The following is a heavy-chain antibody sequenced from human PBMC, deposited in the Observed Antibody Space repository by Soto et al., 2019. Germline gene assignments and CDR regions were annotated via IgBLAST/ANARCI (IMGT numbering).Heavy chain of an antibody. V-gene: IGHV3-23*01. CDR2: ILVDGRT. D-gene: IGHD2-8*02. J-gene: IGHJ3*02. CDR1: GFICSSYD. Sequence: GGSLRLSCAASGFICSSYDMSWVRQAPGKGLEWVSTILVDGRTFYVDSVKGRFTISRDTSQNTVYLQMNSLTAGDTALYYCAKATATGGGAFDICGQGTMVTVSS. CDR3: AKATATGGGAFDI.